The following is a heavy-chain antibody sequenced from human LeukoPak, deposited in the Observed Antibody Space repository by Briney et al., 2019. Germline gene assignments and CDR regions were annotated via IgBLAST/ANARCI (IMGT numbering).Heavy chain of an antibody. Sequence: GGSLRLSCAASGFTFSNYWMHWVRQAPGKGLVWVSVIYSGGSTYYADSVKGRFTISRDNSKNTLYLQMNSLRAEDTAVYYCARAFSIAAAGAVDYWGQGTLVTVSS. CDR3: ARAFSIAAAGAVDY. D-gene: IGHD6-13*01. CDR1: GFTFSNYW. J-gene: IGHJ4*02. CDR2: IYSGGST. V-gene: IGHV3-53*01.